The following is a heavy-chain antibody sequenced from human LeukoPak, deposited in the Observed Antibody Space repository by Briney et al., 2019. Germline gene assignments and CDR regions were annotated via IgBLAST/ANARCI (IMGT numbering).Heavy chain of an antibody. CDR2: INPNSGGT. J-gene: IGHJ5*02. D-gene: IGHD3-3*01. CDR1: GYTFTGYY. Sequence: ASVKVSCKASGYTFTGYYMHWVRQAPGQGLEWMGWINPNSGGTNYAQKFQGRVTMTRDTSISTAYMELSRLRSDDTAVYYCAREGQQSGRGAWFDPWGQGTLVTVSS. V-gene: IGHV1-2*02. CDR3: AREGQQSGRGAWFDP.